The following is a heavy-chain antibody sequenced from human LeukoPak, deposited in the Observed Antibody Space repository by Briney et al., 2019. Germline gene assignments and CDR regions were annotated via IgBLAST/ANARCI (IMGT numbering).Heavy chain of an antibody. CDR3: AKDLYGSYAMDV. D-gene: IGHD4-17*01. CDR1: GFTFSSYA. CDR2: IGGSGGGT. J-gene: IGHJ6*02. Sequence: RAGGSLRLSCAASGFTFSSYAMSWVRQAPGKGLEWVSDIGGSGGGTYYADSVKGRFTISRDSFKNTLYLQMNSLTPEDTALYYCAKDLYGSYAMDVWGQGTTVTVSS. V-gene: IGHV3-23*01.